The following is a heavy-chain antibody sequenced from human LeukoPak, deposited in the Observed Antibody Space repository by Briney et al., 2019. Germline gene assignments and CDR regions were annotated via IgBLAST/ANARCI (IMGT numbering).Heavy chain of an antibody. Sequence: SETLSLTCTVSGGSISSHYWSWIRQPPGKGLEWIGSIYHSGSTNYNPSLKSRVTISVDTSKNQFSLKLSSVTAADTAVYYCARVDGDYYYYYGMDVWGQGTTVTVSS. CDR3: ARVDGDYYYYYGMDV. CDR1: GGSISSHY. J-gene: IGHJ6*02. CDR2: IYHSGST. V-gene: IGHV4-59*11. D-gene: IGHD3-16*01.